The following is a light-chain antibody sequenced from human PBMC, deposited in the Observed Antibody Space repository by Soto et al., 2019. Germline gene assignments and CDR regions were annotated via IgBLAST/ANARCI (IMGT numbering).Light chain of an antibody. CDR2: DAS. J-gene: IGKJ5*01. Sequence: EIVLTQSPGTLSLSPGERATLSCRASQSVRTYLAWYQVKPGQAPRLLIYDASSRASGVPARFSGSGSGTDFTLTISSLEPEDFALYYCQQRNSWPPITFGQGTRLAIK. CDR1: QSVRTY. CDR3: QQRNSWPPIT. V-gene: IGKV3-11*01.